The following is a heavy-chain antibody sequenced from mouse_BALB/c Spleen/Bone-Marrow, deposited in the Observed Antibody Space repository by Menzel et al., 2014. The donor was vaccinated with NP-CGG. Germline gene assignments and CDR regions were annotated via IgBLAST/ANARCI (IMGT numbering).Heavy chain of an antibody. J-gene: IGHJ3*01. D-gene: IGHD1-2*01. CDR2: INPDSSTI. CDR3: AKNYYYGYVAY. CDR1: GFDFSRYW. V-gene: IGHV4-1*02. Sequence: VQLQQSGGGLVQPGGSLKLSCAASGFDFSRYWMTWVRQAPGKGLEWIGEINPDSSTINYTPSPKDKFIISRDNAKNTLYLQMSKARSEDTALYYCAKNYYYGYVAYWGQGTLVTVSA.